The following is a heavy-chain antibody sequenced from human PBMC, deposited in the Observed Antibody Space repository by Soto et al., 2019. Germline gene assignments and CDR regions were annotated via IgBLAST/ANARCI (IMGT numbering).Heavy chain of an antibody. Sequence: QVQLVESGGGVVQPGRSLRLSCAASGFTFSSYGMHWVRQAPGKGLEWVAVISYNGSNKYYADSVKGRFTISRDNSKHTLYLQINSLRAEDTGVYYCAKDFNWNDRFDYWGQGTLVTVSS. D-gene: IGHD1-20*01. CDR3: AKDFNWNDRFDY. CDR2: ISYNGSNK. CDR1: GFTFSSYG. J-gene: IGHJ4*02. V-gene: IGHV3-30*18.